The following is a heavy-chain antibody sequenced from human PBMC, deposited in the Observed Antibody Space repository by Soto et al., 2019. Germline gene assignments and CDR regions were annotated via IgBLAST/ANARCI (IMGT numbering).Heavy chain of an antibody. V-gene: IGHV5-10-1*01. CDR2: IDPSDSYT. Sequence: PGESLKISCKGSGYSFTSYWISWVRQMPGKGLEWMGRIDPSDSYTNYSPSFQGHVTISADTSISTASMELTRLTSDDTAIYYCARGDSTDCSNGVCSFFYNHDMDVWGQGTTVTVS. CDR1: GYSFTSYW. D-gene: IGHD2-8*01. J-gene: IGHJ6*02. CDR3: ARGDSTDCSNGVCSFFYNHDMDV.